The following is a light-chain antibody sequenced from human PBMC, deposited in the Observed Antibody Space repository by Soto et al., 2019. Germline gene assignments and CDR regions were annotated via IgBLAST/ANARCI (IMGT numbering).Light chain of an antibody. CDR1: RSLDSGQ. V-gene: IGKV3D-20*02. J-gene: IGKJ5*01. Sequence: EIVLTQSPGTLSLSPGESATLSCRASRSLDSGQLAWYQQKVGRAPRLLIHDAFMRATGIPARFSGSGSGTEFTLTINSLQSEDFAVYYCQQRSNWPPITFGQGTRLEIK. CDR2: DAF. CDR3: QQRSNWPPIT.